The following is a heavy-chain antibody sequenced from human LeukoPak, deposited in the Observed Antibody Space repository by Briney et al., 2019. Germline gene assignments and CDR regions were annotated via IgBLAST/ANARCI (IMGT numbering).Heavy chain of an antibody. Sequence: SETLSLTCTVSGGSISSYYWSWIRQPPGKGLEWIGYIYNSGSTNYNPSLKSRVTISVDTSKNQFSLKLSSVTAADTAVYYCARVSSSWFSENWFDPWGQGTLVTVSS. J-gene: IGHJ5*02. CDR1: GGSISSYY. V-gene: IGHV4-59*01. CDR3: ARVSSSWFSENWFDP. CDR2: IYNSGST. D-gene: IGHD6-13*01.